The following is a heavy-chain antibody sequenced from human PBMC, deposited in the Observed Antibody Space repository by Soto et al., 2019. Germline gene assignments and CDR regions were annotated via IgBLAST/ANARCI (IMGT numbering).Heavy chain of an antibody. CDR3: ARARGVLFDGFDP. Sequence: ASVKVSCKASGYTFTSYAMHWVRQAPGQRLEWMGWINAGNGNTKYSQKFQGRVTITRDTSASTAYMELSSLRSEDTAVYYCARARGVLFDGFDPWGMGTRLTVSS. J-gene: IGHJ5*02. CDR1: GYTFTSYA. CDR2: INAGNGNT. V-gene: IGHV1-3*01. D-gene: IGHD3-10*01.